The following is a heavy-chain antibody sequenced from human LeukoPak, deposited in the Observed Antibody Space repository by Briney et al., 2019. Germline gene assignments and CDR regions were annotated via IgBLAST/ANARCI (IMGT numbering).Heavy chain of an antibody. CDR3: AKDSGTYYGDYIDY. J-gene: IGHJ4*02. Sequence: GGSLRLSCAASGFTFSSYAMSWVRQAPGKGLEWVSAISGSGGSTYYADSVKGRFTISRDDTKNTLYLQVNSLRAEDTAVYYCAKDSGTYYGDYIDYWGQGTLVTVSS. D-gene: IGHD3-10*01. CDR1: GFTFSSYA. V-gene: IGHV3-23*01. CDR2: ISGSGGST.